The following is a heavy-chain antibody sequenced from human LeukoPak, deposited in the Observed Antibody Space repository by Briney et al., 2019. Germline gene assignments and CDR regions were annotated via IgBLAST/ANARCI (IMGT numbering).Heavy chain of an antibody. J-gene: IGHJ4*02. D-gene: IGHD1-26*01. CDR2: ISSSSSTI. CDR1: GFTFSSYS. CDR3: ARGGSYAADY. Sequence: GGSLRLSCAASGFTFSSYSMNWVRQAPGKGLEWVSYISSSSSTIYYADSVKGRFTISRDNAKNLLYLQMNSLRAEDTAVYYCARGGSYAADYWGQGTLVTVSS. V-gene: IGHV3-48*01.